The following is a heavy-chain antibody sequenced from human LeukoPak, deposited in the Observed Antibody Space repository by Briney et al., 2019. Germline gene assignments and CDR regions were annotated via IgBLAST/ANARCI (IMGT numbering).Heavy chain of an antibody. CDR3: ARNLARRGREVVVPAANS. D-gene: IGHD2-2*01. CDR2: INPNSGGT. J-gene: IGHJ3*01. Sequence: ASVKVSCKASGYTFTGYYIHGVRQAPGQGLEWMGWINPNSGGTNYAQKFQGRVTMTRDTSISTAYMELSSLRSEDTAVYYCARNLARRGREVVVPAANSWGQGTMVTVSS. V-gene: IGHV1-2*02. CDR1: GYTFTGYY.